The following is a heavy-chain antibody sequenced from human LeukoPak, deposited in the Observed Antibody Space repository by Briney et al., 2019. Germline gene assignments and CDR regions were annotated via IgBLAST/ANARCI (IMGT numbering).Heavy chain of an antibody. CDR3: ARDSGQHLGYDWLH. Sequence: SETLSLTCTVSGGSISSSSYYWGWIRQPPGKGLEWIGSIYSSGSTYYKPSLRSRVTISIDMSKNQFSLKLTSVTAADTAVYYCARDSGQHLGYDWLHWGQGTLVTVSS. D-gene: IGHD5-12*01. CDR2: IYSSGST. J-gene: IGHJ4*02. V-gene: IGHV4-39*07. CDR1: GGSISSSSYY.